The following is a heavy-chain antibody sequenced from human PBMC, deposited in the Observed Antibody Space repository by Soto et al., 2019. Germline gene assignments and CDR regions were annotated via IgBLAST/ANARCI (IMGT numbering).Heavy chain of an antibody. CDR1: GGSFSGYY. V-gene: IGHV4-34*01. J-gene: IGHJ4*02. CDR2: INHSGST. CDR3: ARGPDYRIFRKHVNLDY. Sequence: SETLSLTCAVYGGSFSGYYWSWIRQPPGKGLEWIGEINHSGSTNYNPSLKSRVTISVDTSKNQFSLKLSSVTAADTAVYYCARGPDYRIFRKHVNLDYWGQGTLVTVSS. D-gene: IGHD3-3*02.